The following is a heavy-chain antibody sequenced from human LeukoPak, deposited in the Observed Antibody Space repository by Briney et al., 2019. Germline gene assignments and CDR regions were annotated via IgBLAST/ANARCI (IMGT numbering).Heavy chain of an antibody. D-gene: IGHD2-15*01. Sequence: GGSLRLSCTASGFTFNTYNMNWVRQAPGKGLEWVSSISSSSNYIYYADSLQGRFTLSRDNSKNSLYLQMSSLRAEDTAVYYCARDRGGWFDPWGQGTLVTVSS. CDR2: ISSSSNYI. CDR3: ARDRGGWFDP. V-gene: IGHV3-21*01. CDR1: GFTFNTYN. J-gene: IGHJ5*02.